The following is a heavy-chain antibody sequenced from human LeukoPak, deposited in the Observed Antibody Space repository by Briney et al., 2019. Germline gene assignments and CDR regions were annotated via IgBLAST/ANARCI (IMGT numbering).Heavy chain of an antibody. D-gene: IGHD3-22*01. V-gene: IGHV4-59*01. CDR1: GGSISSYY. Sequence: PSETLSLTCTVSGGSISSYYWSWIRQPPGKGLEWIGYIYYSGSTNYNPSLKSRVTISVVTSKNQFSLKLSSVTAADTAVYYCARSNSSGYPFVDWGQGTLVTVSS. CDR3: ARSNSSGYPFVD. J-gene: IGHJ4*02. CDR2: IYYSGST.